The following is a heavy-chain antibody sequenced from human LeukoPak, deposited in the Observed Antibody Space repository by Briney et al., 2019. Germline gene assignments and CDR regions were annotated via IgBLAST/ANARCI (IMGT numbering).Heavy chain of an antibody. V-gene: IGHV3-74*01. D-gene: IGHD5-24*01. J-gene: IGHJ4*02. CDR2: INSDGSST. CDR3: ARAQDPTILSYFDY. CDR1: GFTFSNYW. Sequence: HRGGSLRLSCAASGFTFSNYWMHWVRQVPGKGLFWVSRINSDGSSTTYADSVKGRITISRDNAKNTLYLQMNSLRAEDTAVYYCARAQDPTILSYFDYWGQGTLVTVSS.